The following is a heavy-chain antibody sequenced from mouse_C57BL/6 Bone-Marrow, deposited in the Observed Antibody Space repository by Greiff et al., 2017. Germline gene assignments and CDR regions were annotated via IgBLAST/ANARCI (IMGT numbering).Heavy chain of an antibody. V-gene: IGHV1-82*01. Sequence: QVQLQESGPELVKPGASVKISCKASGYAFSSSWMNWVKQRPGKGLEWIGRIYPGDGDTNYNGKFKGKATLTADKSSSPAYMQLSSLTSEDSAVYFCARDPHYYGSSSHWYFDVWGTGTTVTVSS. CDR3: ARDPHYYGSSSHWYFDV. CDR2: IYPGDGDT. J-gene: IGHJ1*03. D-gene: IGHD1-1*01. CDR1: GYAFSSSW.